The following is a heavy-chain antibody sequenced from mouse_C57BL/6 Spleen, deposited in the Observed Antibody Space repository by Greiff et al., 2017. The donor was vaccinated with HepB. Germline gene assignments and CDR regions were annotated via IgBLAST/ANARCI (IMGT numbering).Heavy chain of an antibody. CDR3: AITTVVATGYFDV. V-gene: IGHV1-52*01. D-gene: IGHD1-1*01. J-gene: IGHJ1*03. Sequence: QFQLQQPGAELLRLGSSVKLSSKAPGYTFPSSWMHWVKQRPIQGLEWIGNIDPSDSETHYNQKFKDKATLTVDKSSSTAYMQLSSLTSEDSAVYYCAITTVVATGYFDVWGTGTTVTVSS. CDR2: IDPSDSET. CDR1: GYTFPSSW.